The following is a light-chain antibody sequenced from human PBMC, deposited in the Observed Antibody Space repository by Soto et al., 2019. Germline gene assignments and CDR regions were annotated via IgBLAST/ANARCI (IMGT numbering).Light chain of an antibody. J-gene: IGKJ4*01. Sequence: DIQMTQSPSSLSASVGDRVTITCRASQGIGNDLGWYQQKPGKAPKRLIYATSGLQSGVPSRFSGSESGTEFTLTISSLQPEDSATYYCQQYNSYSLTFGGGTKVEIK. V-gene: IGKV1-17*01. CDR1: QGIGND. CDR2: ATS. CDR3: QQYNSYSLT.